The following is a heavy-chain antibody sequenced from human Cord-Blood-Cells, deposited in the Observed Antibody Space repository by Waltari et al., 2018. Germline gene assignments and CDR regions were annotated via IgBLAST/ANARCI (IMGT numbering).Heavy chain of an antibody. D-gene: IGHD3-22*01. CDR1: GFTFSNAW. Sequence: EVQLVESGGGLVKPGGSLRLSCAASGFTFSNAWMSWVRQAPAKGLEWVGRIKSKTDGGTTDYAAPVKGRFTISRDDSKNTLYLQMNSLKTEDTAVYYCTTGRYYYDSSGYYYFDYWGQGTLVTVSS. V-gene: IGHV3-15*01. CDR2: IKSKTDGGTT. CDR3: TTGRYYYDSSGYYYFDY. J-gene: IGHJ4*02.